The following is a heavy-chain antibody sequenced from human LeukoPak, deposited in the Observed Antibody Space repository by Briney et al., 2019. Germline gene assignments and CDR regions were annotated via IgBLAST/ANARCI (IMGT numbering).Heavy chain of an antibody. D-gene: IGHD5-12*01. CDR2: LYYSGST. CDR1: GGSITSSNYY. Sequence: SETLSLTCTISGGSITSSNYYWGWIRQPPGKGLEWIGNLYYSGSTYYNPSLKSRVTISVDTSKNRFSLKLRSVTAADTAVYYCARVYGSGYDFRGAFDIWGQGTMVTVSS. V-gene: IGHV4-39*07. CDR3: ARVYGSGYDFRGAFDI. J-gene: IGHJ3*02.